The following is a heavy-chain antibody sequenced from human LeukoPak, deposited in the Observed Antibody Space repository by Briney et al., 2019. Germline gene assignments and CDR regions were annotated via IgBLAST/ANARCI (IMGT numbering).Heavy chain of an antibody. V-gene: IGHV3-30*18. CDR3: AKGAQGSSWYLFDS. CDR1: GFTFSSYG. D-gene: IGHD6-13*01. Sequence: GGSLRLSCAASGFTFSSYGMHWVRQAPGKGLEWVAVISYDGSNKYYAHSVKGRFTISRDNSKNTLYLQMNSLRAEDTAVYYCAKGAQGSSWYLFDSWGQGTLVTVSS. J-gene: IGHJ4*02. CDR2: ISYDGSNK.